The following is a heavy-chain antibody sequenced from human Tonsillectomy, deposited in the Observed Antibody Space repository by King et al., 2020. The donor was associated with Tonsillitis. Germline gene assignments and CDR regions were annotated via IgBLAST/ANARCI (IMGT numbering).Heavy chain of an antibody. D-gene: IGHD2-21*02. CDR1: GGSISSGRYY. Sequence: VQLQESGPGLVKPSQTLSLTCTVSGGSISSGRYYWNWIRQPAGKGLEWIGRVFPSGSTNYNPSLKSRVTISVDTSKNQFSLNLSSVTAADTAVYYCARDPRDLVTAPANAFDVWGQGTMVTVSS. V-gene: IGHV4-61*02. CDR3: ARDPRDLVTAPANAFDV. CDR2: VFPSGST. J-gene: IGHJ3*01.